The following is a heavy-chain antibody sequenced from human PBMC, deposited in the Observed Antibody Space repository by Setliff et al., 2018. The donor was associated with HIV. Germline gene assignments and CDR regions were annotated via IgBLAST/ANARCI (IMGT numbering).Heavy chain of an antibody. J-gene: IGHJ4*02. D-gene: IGHD3-16*01. CDR1: GGSFSTYA. Sequence: SVKVSCKSSGGSFSTYAINWVRQAPGQGLEWMGNIIPLFETPDAAPWFRGRGTITADKSTSTAYMELSSLTYDDTAVYYCVRGGVWGTEYVYLDFWGQGTLVTVSS. CDR2: IIPLFETP. CDR3: VRGGVWGTEYVYLDF. V-gene: IGHV1-69*06.